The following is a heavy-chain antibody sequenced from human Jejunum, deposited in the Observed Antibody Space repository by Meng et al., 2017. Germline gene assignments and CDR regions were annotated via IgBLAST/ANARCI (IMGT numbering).Heavy chain of an antibody. J-gene: IGHJ5*01. CDR2: ILDRDGIT. Sequence: EVKLVESGGGLVQPGGSLRLSCAASGFTFSNQSMSWVRQAPGKGLEWVSVILDRDGITSYADSVKGRFTISRDNSKNTLYLQMSSLRVDDTAVYHCANRAWLESWGQGTLVTVSS. CDR3: ANRAWLES. CDR1: GFTFSNQS. D-gene: IGHD3-10*01. V-gene: IGHV3-23*04.